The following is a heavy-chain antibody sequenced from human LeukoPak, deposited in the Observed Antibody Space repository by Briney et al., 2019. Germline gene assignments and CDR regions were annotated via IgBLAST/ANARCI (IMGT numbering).Heavy chain of an antibody. Sequence: RASVKVSRKASGYTFTGYYMHWVRQAPGQGLEWMGWINPNSGGTNYAQKFQGRVTMTRDTSISTAYMELSRLRSDDTAVYYCARNFPYYDILTGYTNWFAPWGQGTLVTVSS. J-gene: IGHJ5*02. CDR2: INPNSGGT. CDR1: GYTFTGYY. V-gene: IGHV1-2*02. CDR3: ARNFPYYDILTGYTNWFAP. D-gene: IGHD3-9*01.